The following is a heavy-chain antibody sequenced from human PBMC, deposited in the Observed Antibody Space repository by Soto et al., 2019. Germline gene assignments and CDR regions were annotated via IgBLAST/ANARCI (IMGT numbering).Heavy chain of an antibody. V-gene: IGHV3-23*01. D-gene: IGHD3-22*01. CDR1: GXPFGTYY. CDR2: ISASGGST. Sequence: GSLRLSSAASGXPFGTYYMSWVRQAPGKGLQWVSYISASGGSTYYADSVNCRFTISIDSSNNMVFLQMSILRAEDTALYYFAKEVTMIIVGSFDLWGQGTQVTVSS. J-gene: IGHJ4*02. CDR3: AKEVTMIIVGSFDL.